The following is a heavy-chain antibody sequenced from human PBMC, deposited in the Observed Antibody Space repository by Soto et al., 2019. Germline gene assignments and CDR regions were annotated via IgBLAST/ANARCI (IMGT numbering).Heavy chain of an antibody. CDR3: ARFRETDYFYY. J-gene: IGHJ4*02. CDR2: ISSSGSTI. CDR1: GFTFIYYY. V-gene: IGHV3-11*01. Sequence: QVQLVESGGGLVKPRWSLRLSSAASGFTFIYYYMSCIRQAPGKGLAWVSYISSSGSTIYYPDSVKGRFTISSDNAKNSLYLQMNSLRAEDTAVYYCARFRETDYFYYWGQGTLVTVSS.